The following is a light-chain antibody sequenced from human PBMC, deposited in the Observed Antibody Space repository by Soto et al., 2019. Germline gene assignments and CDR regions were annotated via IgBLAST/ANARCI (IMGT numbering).Light chain of an antibody. J-gene: IGKJ4*01. Sequence: DIQMFQSPSSLSASVGDRVTITCRASQSIGNYLSWYQQKPGKAPKLLINVASTLQSGVPSRFSGSGSGTDFTLAISSLQPEDFATYYCQQSSSTPQTFGGGTRVEIK. CDR3: QQSSSTPQT. CDR1: QSIGNY. CDR2: VAS. V-gene: IGKV1-39*01.